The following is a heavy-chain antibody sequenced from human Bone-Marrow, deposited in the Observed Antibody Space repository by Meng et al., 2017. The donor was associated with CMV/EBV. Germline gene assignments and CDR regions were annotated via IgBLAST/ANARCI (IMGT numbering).Heavy chain of an antibody. CDR2: IYHSGNT. D-gene: IGHD2-15*01. CDR3: ARDGTVVAATDY. Sequence: GSLRLSCTVSGYSISSGYYWGWIRQPPGKGLEWIGSIYHSGNTYYNPSLKSRVTISVDTSKNQFSLKLSSVTAADTAVYYCARDGTVVAATDYWGQGTLVTVSS. CDR1: GYSISSGYY. J-gene: IGHJ4*02. V-gene: IGHV4-38-2*02.